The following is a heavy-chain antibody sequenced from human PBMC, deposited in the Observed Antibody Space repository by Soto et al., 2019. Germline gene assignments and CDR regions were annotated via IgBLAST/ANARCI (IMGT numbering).Heavy chain of an antibody. CDR2: ISGSGGST. J-gene: IGHJ4*02. CDR1: GFTFSSYA. V-gene: IGHV3-23*01. D-gene: IGHD3-22*01. Sequence: GGSLRLSCAASGFTFSSYAMSWVRQAPGKGLEWVSAISGSGGSTYYADSVKGRFTISRDNSKNTLYLQMNSLRAEDTAVYYCAKSQRLYYYDSSGYKTPPAAFDYWGQGTLVTVSS. CDR3: AKSQRLYYYDSSGYKTPPAAFDY.